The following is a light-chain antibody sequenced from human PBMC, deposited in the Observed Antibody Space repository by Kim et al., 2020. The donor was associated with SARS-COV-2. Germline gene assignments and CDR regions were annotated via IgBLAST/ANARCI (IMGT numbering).Light chain of an antibody. V-gene: IGLV2-8*01. CDR3: NSYAGSNNFVV. CDR2: EVS. Sequence: QSVTISCTGTSSDVGGYHYVSWYQQHPGKAPKLVIYEVSQRPSGVPDRFSGSKSGNTASLTVSGLQAEDEADYYCNSYAGSNNFVVFGGGTQLTVL. J-gene: IGLJ2*01. CDR1: SSDVGGYHY.